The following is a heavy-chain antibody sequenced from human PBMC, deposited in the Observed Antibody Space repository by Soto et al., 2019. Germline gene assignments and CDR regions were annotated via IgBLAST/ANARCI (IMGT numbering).Heavy chain of an antibody. Sequence: PGGSLRLSCAASGFTFSSYGMHWVRQAPGKGLEWVAVISYDGSNKYYADSVKGRFTISRDNSKNTLYLQMNSLRAEDTAVYYCAKDHGVLRFLEWYLDYWGQGTLVTVSS. CDR3: AKDHGVLRFLEWYLDY. J-gene: IGHJ4*02. D-gene: IGHD3-3*01. V-gene: IGHV3-30*18. CDR2: ISYDGSNK. CDR1: GFTFSSYG.